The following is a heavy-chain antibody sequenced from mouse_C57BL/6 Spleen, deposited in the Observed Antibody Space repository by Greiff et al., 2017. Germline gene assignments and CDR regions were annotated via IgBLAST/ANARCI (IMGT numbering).Heavy chain of an antibody. CDR1: GYTFTDYE. Sequence: VQLQQSGAELVRPGASVTLSCKASGYTFTDYEMHWVKQTPVHGLEWIGAIDPETGGTAYNQKFKGKAILTADKSSSTAYMVLRSLTSEDSAVYYCTRGSSPYAMDYWGQGTSVTVSS. V-gene: IGHV1-15*01. J-gene: IGHJ4*01. CDR3: TRGSSPYAMDY. D-gene: IGHD1-1*01. CDR2: IDPETGGT.